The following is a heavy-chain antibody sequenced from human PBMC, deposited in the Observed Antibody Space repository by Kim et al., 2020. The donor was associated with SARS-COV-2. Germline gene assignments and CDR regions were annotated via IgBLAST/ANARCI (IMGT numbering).Heavy chain of an antibody. J-gene: IGHJ4*02. CDR2: IWYDGSNK. CDR1: RFTFSSYG. V-gene: IGHV3-33*06. D-gene: IGHD2-15*01. Sequence: GGSLRLSCAASRFTFSSYGLHWVRQAPGKGLEWVAVIWYDGSNKYHADSVKGPFTISRDNSKNTLYLQMNNLRAEDTAVYYCAKERRKYCSGGSCHLEYWCQGTLVTVSS. CDR3: AKERRKYCSGGSCHLEY.